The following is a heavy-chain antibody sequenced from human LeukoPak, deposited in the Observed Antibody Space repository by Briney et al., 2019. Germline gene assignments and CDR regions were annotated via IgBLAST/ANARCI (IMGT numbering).Heavy chain of an antibody. V-gene: IGHV4-39*07. CDR1: GFTFSSYW. Sequence: GSLRLSCAASGFTFSSYWMSWVRQPPGKGLEWIASGDYSGGTYYNPSLESRVAISADMSKNQISVKLTSVTGADTAVYYCAGERGEEYSSGWYKTNYFYNWGQGIRVTVSS. CDR2: GDYSGGT. J-gene: IGHJ4*02. CDR3: AGERGEEYSSGWYKTNYFYN. D-gene: IGHD6-19*01.